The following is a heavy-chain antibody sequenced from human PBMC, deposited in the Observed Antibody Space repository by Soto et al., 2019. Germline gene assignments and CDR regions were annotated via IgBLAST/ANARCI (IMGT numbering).Heavy chain of an antibody. CDR2: IGTAGDT. V-gene: IGHV3-13*01. CDR1: GFTFSSYD. J-gene: IGHJ4*02. D-gene: IGHD6-13*01. Sequence: EVQLVESGGGLEQPGGSLRLSCAASGFTFSSYDMHWVRQATGKGLEWVSAIGTAGDTYYPGSVKGRFTISRENAKNSLYLQMNSLRAEDTAVYYCARGGSSWRYYFDYWGQGTLVTVSS. CDR3: ARGGSSWRYYFDY.